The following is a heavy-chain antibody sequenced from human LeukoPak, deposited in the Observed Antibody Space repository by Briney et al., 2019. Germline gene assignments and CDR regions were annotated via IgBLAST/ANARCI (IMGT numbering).Heavy chain of an antibody. CDR3: ASDLGAWGLLVDFDS. J-gene: IGHJ4*01. CDR2: INTDGSST. D-gene: IGHD3-16*01. V-gene: IGHV3-74*01. CDR1: GLTFSSYW. Sequence: GGSLRLSCAASGLTFSSYWMHWVRQAPGKGLVWVSRINTDGSSTNYADSVKGRFTISRDNAKDSLFLEMNSLRAEDTAVYYCASDLGAWGLLVDFDSWGQGTLVTVSS.